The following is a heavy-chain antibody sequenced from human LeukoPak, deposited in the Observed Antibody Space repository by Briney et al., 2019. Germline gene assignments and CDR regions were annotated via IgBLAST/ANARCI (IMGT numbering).Heavy chain of an antibody. Sequence: ASVKVSCKASGYTLTSYGISWVRQAPGQGLEWMGWISAYNGNTNYAQKLQGRVTMTTDTSTSTAYMELRSLRSDDTAVYYCARGRRGYSYGYCDYWGQGTLVTVSS. CDR1: GYTLTSYG. CDR3: ARGRRGYSYGYCDY. CDR2: ISAYNGNT. D-gene: IGHD5-18*01. V-gene: IGHV1-18*04. J-gene: IGHJ4*02.